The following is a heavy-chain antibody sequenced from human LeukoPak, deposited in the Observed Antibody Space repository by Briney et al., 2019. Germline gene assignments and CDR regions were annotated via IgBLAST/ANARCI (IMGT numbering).Heavy chain of an antibody. V-gene: IGHV4-61*02. CDR1: GGSISSGSYY. J-gene: IGHJ3*02. Sequence: PSETLSLTCTVSGGSISSGSYYWSWIRQPAGKGLECIGRIYTSGSTNYNPSLKSRVTISVDTSKNQFSLKLSSVTAADTAVYYCARGSDFWSGYYTGDDAFDIWGQGTMVTVSS. CDR3: ARGSDFWSGYYTGDDAFDI. CDR2: IYTSGST. D-gene: IGHD3-3*01.